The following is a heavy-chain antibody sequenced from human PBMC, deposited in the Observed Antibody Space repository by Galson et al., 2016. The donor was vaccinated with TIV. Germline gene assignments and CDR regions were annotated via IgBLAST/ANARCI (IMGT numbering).Heavy chain of an antibody. CDR1: GYPFTASW. Sequence: SVKVSCKASGYPFTASWLHWVLQAPGEGLEWMGWIDPNSGAPLYAQKFQGRVPMTRDTSTSTTYVELSRLTSDDTADYYCARGGVIRGLDFWGQGTLVTVSS. J-gene: IGHJ4*02. D-gene: IGHD3-16*02. V-gene: IGHV1-2*02. CDR3: ARGGVIRGLDF. CDR2: IDPNSGAP.